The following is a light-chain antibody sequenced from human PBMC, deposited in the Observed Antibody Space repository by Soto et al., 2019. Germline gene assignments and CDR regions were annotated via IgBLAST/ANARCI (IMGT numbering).Light chain of an antibody. CDR1: SSDVGGYNY. V-gene: IGLV2-14*01. CDR2: EVS. CDR3: SSYRRSSTLV. J-gene: IGLJ1*01. Sequence: LAQPASVSGSPGQSITISCTGTSSDVGGYNYVSWYQQHPGKAPKLMIYEVSNRPSGVSNRFSGSKSDNTASLTISGLQAEDEADYYCSSYRRSSTLVFGSGTKVTVL.